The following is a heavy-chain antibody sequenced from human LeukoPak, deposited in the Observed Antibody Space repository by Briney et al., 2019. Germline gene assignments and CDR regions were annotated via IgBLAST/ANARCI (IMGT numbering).Heavy chain of an antibody. CDR3: AKDDVWFGXVFDY. J-gene: IGHJ4*02. D-gene: IGHD3-10*01. CDR2: ISYDGSNK. CDR1: GFTFSSYG. V-gene: IGHV3-30*18. Sequence: GGSLRLSCAASGFTFSSYGMHWVRQAPGKGLEWVAVISYDGSNKYYADSVKGRFTISRDNSKNTLYLQMNSLRAEDTAVYYCAKDDVWFGXVFDYWGQXTLVTVSS.